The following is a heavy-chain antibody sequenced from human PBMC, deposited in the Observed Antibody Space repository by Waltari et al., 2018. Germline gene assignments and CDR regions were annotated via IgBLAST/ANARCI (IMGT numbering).Heavy chain of an antibody. Sequence: QLQLQESGPGLVKPSETLSLPCSVSGGSITTSRHSWGWIRQPPGQGLEWIGTISYNGATYTSPSLKSRVTMSRDTSKNQLSLTLASVTAADTAVYYCATYIGASIGTAAFDVWGQGTMVTVSS. D-gene: IGHD5-12*01. CDR1: GGSITTSRHS. J-gene: IGHJ3*01. CDR3: ATYIGASIGTAAFDV. V-gene: IGHV4-39*01. CDR2: ISYNGAT.